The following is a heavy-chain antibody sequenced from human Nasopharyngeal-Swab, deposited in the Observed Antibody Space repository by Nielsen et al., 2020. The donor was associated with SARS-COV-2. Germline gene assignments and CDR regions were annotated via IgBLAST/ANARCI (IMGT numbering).Heavy chain of an antibody. CDR3: ARVADFWSGYPFDP. CDR2: ISSSSSYI. CDR1: GFTFSSYS. D-gene: IGHD3-3*01. V-gene: IGHV3-21*01. Sequence: GESLKISCAASGFTFSSYSMNWVRRAPGKGLEWVSSISSSSSYIYYADSVKGRFTISRDNAKNSLYLQMNSLRAEDTAVYYCARVADFWSGYPFDPWGQGTLVTVSS. J-gene: IGHJ5*02.